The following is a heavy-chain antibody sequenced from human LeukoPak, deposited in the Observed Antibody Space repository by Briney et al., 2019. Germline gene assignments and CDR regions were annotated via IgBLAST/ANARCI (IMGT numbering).Heavy chain of an antibody. CDR3: AREIAAAGTLDNWFDP. D-gene: IGHD6-13*01. Sequence: GGSLRLSCAASGFTASSNYMSWVRQAPGKGLEWVSVIYSGGSTYYADSVKGRFTISRDNSKNTLYLQMNSLRAEDTAVYYCAREIAAAGTLDNWFDPWGQGTLVTVSS. V-gene: IGHV3-53*01. CDR2: IYSGGST. CDR1: GFTASSNY. J-gene: IGHJ5*02.